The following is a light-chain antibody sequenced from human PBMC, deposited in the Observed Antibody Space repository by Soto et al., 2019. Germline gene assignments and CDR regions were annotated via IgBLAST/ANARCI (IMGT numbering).Light chain of an antibody. V-gene: IGLV2-14*01. J-gene: IGLJ1*01. CDR1: SSDIGTYKY. CDR3: SSYTGSSTPYG. Sequence: QSVLTQPASVSGSPGRSITISCTGTSSDIGTYKYVSWYQHPPGKAPKLMIYEVSNRPSGVSNRFSGSKSGNTASLNISGMQAEDEAHYYCSSYTGSSTPYGFGSGTKVTV. CDR2: EVS.